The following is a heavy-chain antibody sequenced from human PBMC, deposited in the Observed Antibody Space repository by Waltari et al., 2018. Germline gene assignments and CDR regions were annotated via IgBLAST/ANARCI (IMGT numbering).Heavy chain of an antibody. D-gene: IGHD3-9*01. V-gene: IGHV1-69*15. J-gene: IGHJ3*02. CDR3: ARRGGLAAFDI. Sequence: QVKLVQSGAEVTKPGSSVKVSCKASGGTFRSYAYSWVRQAPGQGLELMGRIIPIFGTANYAQKFQGRVTITADESTSTAYMELSSLRSEDTAVYYCARRGGLAAFDIWGQGTMVTVSS. CDR1: GGTFRSYA. CDR2: IIPIFGTA.